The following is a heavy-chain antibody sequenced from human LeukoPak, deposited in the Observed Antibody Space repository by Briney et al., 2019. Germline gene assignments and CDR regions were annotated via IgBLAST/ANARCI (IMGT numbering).Heavy chain of an antibody. CDR2: INSDGSST. J-gene: IGHJ4*02. V-gene: IGHV3-74*01. CDR3: AKRGATVIDY. D-gene: IGHD4-17*01. Sequence: GGSLRLSCAASGFTFSNYWMHWVRQAPGKGLVWVSRINSDGSSTTSADSVKGRFTISRDNAKNTLYLQMNSLRAEDTAVYYCAKRGATVIDYWGQGTLVTVSS. CDR1: GFTFSNYW.